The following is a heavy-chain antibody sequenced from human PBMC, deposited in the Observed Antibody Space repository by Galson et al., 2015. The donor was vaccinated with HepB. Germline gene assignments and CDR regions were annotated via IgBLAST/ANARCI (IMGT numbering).Heavy chain of an antibody. J-gene: IGHJ6*02. CDR1: GYSFTSYW. Sequence: QSGAEVKKPGESLKISCKGSGYSFTSYWIGWVRQMPGKGLEWMGIIYPGDTDTRYSPPFQGQVTISADKSISTAYLQWSSLKASDTAMYYCARHLPEDSSGYHPYYYYYGMDVWGQGTTVTVSS. D-gene: IGHD3-22*01. V-gene: IGHV5-51*01. CDR3: ARHLPEDSSGYHPYYYYYGMDV. CDR2: IYPGDTDT.